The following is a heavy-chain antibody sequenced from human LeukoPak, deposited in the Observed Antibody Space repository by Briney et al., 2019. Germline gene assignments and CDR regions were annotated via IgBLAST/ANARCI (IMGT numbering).Heavy chain of an antibody. D-gene: IGHD4-17*01. CDR2: IYYSGST. CDR3: ARDYGDYELDY. CDR1: GGSISSGGYY. J-gene: IGHJ4*02. V-gene: IGHV4-31*03. Sequence: SETLSLTCTVSGGSISSGGYYWSWIRQHPGKGLEWIGYIYYSGSTHYNPSLKSRVTISVDTSKNQFSLKLSSVTAADTAVYYCARDYGDYELDYWGQGTLVTVSS.